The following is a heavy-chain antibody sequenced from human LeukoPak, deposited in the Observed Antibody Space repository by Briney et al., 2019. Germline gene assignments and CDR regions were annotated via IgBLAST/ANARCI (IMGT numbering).Heavy chain of an antibody. CDR1: GFTFSSYG. CDR2: ISYDGSNK. CDR3: AKDSGYDHYYYYGMDV. D-gene: IGHD5-12*01. Sequence: GRSLRLSCAASGFTFSSYGMHWVRQAPGKGLEWVAVISYDGSNKYYADSVKGRFTISRDNSKNTLYLQMNSLRAEDTAVYYCAKDSGYDHYYYYGMDVWGQGTTVTVSS. V-gene: IGHV3-30*18. J-gene: IGHJ6*02.